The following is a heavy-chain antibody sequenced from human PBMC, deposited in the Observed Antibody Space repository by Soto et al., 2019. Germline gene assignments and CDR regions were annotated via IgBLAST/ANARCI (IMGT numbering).Heavy chain of an antibody. CDR1: GFTFSSYG. D-gene: IGHD3-16*01. V-gene: IGHV3-30*18. Sequence: QVQLVESGGGVVQPGRSLRLSCAASGFTFSSYGMHWVRQAPGKGLEWVAVISYDGSNKYYADSVKGRFTISRDNSKNTLYLQMNSLRAEDTAVYYCAKGGRAKRVQDFDYWGQGTLVTVSS. J-gene: IGHJ4*02. CDR2: ISYDGSNK. CDR3: AKGGRAKRVQDFDY.